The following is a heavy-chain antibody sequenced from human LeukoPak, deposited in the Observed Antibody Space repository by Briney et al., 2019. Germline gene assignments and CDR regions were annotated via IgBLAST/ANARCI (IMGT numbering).Heavy chain of an antibody. CDR3: AREGYYYDSSGYYYADY. CDR2: IYRDGSNT. D-gene: IGHD3-22*01. V-gene: IGHV3-74*01. CDR1: GFTFGDHW. J-gene: IGHJ4*02. Sequence: GGSLRLSCSASGFTFGDHWMHWIRQAPGKGLVWVSLIYRDGSNTTHADSVKGRFTISRDNAKNTLYLQMNSLRAEDTAVYYCAREGYYYDSSGYYYADYWGQGTLVTVSS.